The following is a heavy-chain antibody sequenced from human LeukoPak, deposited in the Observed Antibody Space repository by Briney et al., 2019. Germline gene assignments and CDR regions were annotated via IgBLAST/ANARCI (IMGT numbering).Heavy chain of an antibody. CDR2: INHSGST. CDR3: ARYDTGYCSGGSCYAPDAFDI. D-gene: IGHD2-15*01. J-gene: IGHJ3*02. V-gene: IGHV4-34*01. CDR1: GGSFSGYY. Sequence: PSETLSLTCAVYGGSFSGYYWRWIRQPPGKGLEWIGEINHSGSTNYNPSLKSRVTISVDTSKNQFSLKLSSVTAADTAVYYCARYDTGYCSGGSCYAPDAFDIWGQGTMVTVSS.